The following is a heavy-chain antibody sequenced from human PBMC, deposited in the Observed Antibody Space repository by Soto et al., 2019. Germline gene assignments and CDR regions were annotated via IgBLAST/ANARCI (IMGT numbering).Heavy chain of an antibody. CDR3: GRGRSGQIVVFY. Sequence: EASVKVSCKASGYTFTGHYIHWVRQAPEQGPEWIGEIGPGSGATRYAQKFQGRVTMTRDMSVSTIYMELNNLSPDDTAVYYCGRGRSGQIVVFYWGQGTPVTVSS. D-gene: IGHD5-12*01. CDR2: IGPGSGAT. J-gene: IGHJ4*02. V-gene: IGHV1-2*02. CDR1: GYTFTGHY.